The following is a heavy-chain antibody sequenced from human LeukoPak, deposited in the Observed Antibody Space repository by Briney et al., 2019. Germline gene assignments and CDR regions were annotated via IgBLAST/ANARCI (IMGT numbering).Heavy chain of an antibody. CDR2: INHSGST. V-gene: IGHV4-34*01. Sequence: SETLSLTCAVYGGSFSGYYWSWIRQPPGKGLEWIGEINHSGSTNYNPSLKSRVTISVDTSKNQFSLKLSSVTAADTAVYYCARRRTWGIMTGYANWFDPWGQGTLVTVSS. CDR3: ARRRTWGIMTGYANWFDP. CDR1: GGSFSGYY. J-gene: IGHJ5*02. D-gene: IGHD3-9*01.